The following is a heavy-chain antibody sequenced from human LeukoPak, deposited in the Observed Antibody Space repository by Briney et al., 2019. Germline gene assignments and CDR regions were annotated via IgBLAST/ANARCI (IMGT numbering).Heavy chain of an antibody. D-gene: IGHD6-19*01. Sequence: PSETLSLTCTVSGGSISSYYWSWIRQPPGKGLEWIGYIDYSGSTNYNPSLKSRVTISVDTSKNQFSLKLSSVTAADTAVYYCARVWFIAVAGTGAFDIWGQGTMVTVSS. CDR2: IDYSGST. V-gene: IGHV4-59*01. CDR1: GGSISSYY. J-gene: IGHJ3*02. CDR3: ARVWFIAVAGTGAFDI.